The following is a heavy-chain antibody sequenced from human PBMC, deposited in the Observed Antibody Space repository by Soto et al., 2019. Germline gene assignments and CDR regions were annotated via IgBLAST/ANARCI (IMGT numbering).Heavy chain of an antibody. CDR1: GGSISSGGYS. J-gene: IGHJ4*02. CDR3: ARVPDY. CDR2: IYHSVST. Sequence: QLQLQESGSGLVKPSQTLSLTCAVSGGSISSGGYSWSWIRQPPGKGLEWIGYIYHSVSTYYNPSLKSRATISVDRSKKQFSLKLSSVTAAATAVDYSARVPDYWGQGTLVTVSS. V-gene: IGHV4-30-2*01.